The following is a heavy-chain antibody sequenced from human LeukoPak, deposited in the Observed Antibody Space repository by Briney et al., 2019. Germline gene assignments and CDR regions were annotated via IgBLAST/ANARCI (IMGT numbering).Heavy chain of an antibody. CDR2: INPNSGGI. D-gene: IGHD3-16*01. CDR1: GYTFTGYY. V-gene: IGHV1-2*02. J-gene: IGHJ5*02. CDR3: ARDLVMITFGGSTNWFDP. Sequence: ASVKVSCKASGYTFTGYYMHWVRQAPGQGLEWMGWINPNSGGINYAQKFQGRVTMTRDTSISTAYMELSRLRSDDTAVYYCARDLVMITFGGSTNWFDPWGQGTLVTVSS.